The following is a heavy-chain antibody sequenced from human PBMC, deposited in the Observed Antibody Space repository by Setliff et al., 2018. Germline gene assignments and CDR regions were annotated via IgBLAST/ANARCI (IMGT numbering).Heavy chain of an antibody. Sequence: ASVKVSCKASGYTFSTYGISWVRQAPGQGLEWMGWISAYNGNTNYAQKLQGRVTMTTDTSTSTAYMELRSLRSDDTAVYYCARGNSNYYLFDYWGQGTLVTVSS. V-gene: IGHV1-18*01. D-gene: IGHD4-4*01. CDR1: GYTFSTYG. CDR3: ARGNSNYYLFDY. CDR2: ISAYNGNT. J-gene: IGHJ4*02.